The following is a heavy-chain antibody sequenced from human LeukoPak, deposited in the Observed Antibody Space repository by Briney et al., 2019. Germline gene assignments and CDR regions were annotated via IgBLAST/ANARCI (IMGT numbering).Heavy chain of an antibody. CDR3: AKATEYCSSTSCYYYFDY. CDR2: ISWNSGSI. Sequence: GRSLRLSCAASGFTFDDYAMHWVRQAPGKGLEWVSGISWNSGSIGYADSVKGRFTISGDNAKNSLYLQMNSLRAEDTALYYCAKATEYCSSTSCYYYFDYWGQGTPVTVSS. D-gene: IGHD2-2*01. J-gene: IGHJ4*02. V-gene: IGHV3-9*01. CDR1: GFTFDDYA.